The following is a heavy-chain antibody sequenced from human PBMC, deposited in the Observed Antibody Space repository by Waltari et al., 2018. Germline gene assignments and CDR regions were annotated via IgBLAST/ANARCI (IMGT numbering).Heavy chain of an antibody. CDR2: INTGNGNT. CDR3: ARAVAGIRAFDI. D-gene: IGHD6-19*01. V-gene: IGHV1-3*04. CDR1: GYTFTNYA. J-gene: IGHJ3*02. Sequence: QVQLVQSGAEVKKPGASVKVSCKASGYTFTNYAIHWVRQAPGQSLQWMVWINTGNGNTKDSQKCQGRVTITRDTSANTAYMELSSLRSEDTAVYYCARAVAGIRAFDIWGQGTLVTVSS.